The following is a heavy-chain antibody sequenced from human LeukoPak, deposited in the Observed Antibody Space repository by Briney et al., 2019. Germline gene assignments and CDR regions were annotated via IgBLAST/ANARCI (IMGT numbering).Heavy chain of an antibody. CDR1: GFSLSTSGMC. V-gene: IGHV2-70*11. Sequence: SGPALVKPTQTLTLTCTFSGFSLSTSGMCVSWIRQPPGKALEWLARIDWDDDKYYSTSLKTRLTISKDTSKNQVVLTMTNMDPVDTATYYCARILPRRLRAAAALDAFDIWGQGTMVTVSS. CDR3: ARILPRRLRAAAALDAFDI. J-gene: IGHJ3*02. CDR2: IDWDDDK. D-gene: IGHD6-13*01.